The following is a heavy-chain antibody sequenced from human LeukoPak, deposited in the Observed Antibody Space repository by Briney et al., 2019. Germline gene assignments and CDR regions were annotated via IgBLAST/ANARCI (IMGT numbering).Heavy chain of an antibody. CDR3: AKTINSWNGFDY. CDR1: GFTFSSYA. CDR2: ISTSGGST. D-gene: IGHD1-1*01. J-gene: IGHJ4*02. Sequence: PGGSLRLSCAASGFTFSSYAMSWVRQAPGKGLEWVSGISTSGGSTYYADSVKGRFTISRDNSKNTLYLQMNSLRAEDTAVYYCAKTINSWNGFDYWGQGTLVTASS. V-gene: IGHV3-23*01.